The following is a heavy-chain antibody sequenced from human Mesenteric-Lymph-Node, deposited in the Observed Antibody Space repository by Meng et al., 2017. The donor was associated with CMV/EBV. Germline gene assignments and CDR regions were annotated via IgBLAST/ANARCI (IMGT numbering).Heavy chain of an antibody. CDR2: IYNSGGT. D-gene: IGHD4-23*01. CDR1: GGPISVHY. Sequence: GSLRPPCSVAGGPISVHYWSWIRQPPGKGLEWLGYIYNSGGTNYNPSLKSRVTISVDRAKNQFSLMLTSGTAADTAVYYCARGGGNFDFDYWSQGTLVTVSS. V-gene: IGHV4-59*11. J-gene: IGHJ4*02. CDR3: ARGGGNFDFDY.